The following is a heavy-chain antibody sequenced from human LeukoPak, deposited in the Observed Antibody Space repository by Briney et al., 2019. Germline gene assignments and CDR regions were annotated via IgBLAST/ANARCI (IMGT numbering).Heavy chain of an antibody. CDR2: ISYDGSNK. CDR3: AKDLYSYGYNGGYYYYYGMDV. Sequence: GRSLRLSCAASGFTFSSYGMHWVRQAPGKGLEWVAVISYDGSNKYYADSVKGRFTISRDNSKNTLYLQMNSLRAEDTAVYYRAKDLYSYGYNGGYYYYYGMDVWGQGTTVTVSS. D-gene: IGHD5-18*01. J-gene: IGHJ6*02. CDR1: GFTFSSYG. V-gene: IGHV3-30*18.